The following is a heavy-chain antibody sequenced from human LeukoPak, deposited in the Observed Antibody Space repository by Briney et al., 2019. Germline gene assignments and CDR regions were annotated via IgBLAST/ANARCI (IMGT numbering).Heavy chain of an antibody. D-gene: IGHD3-16*01. V-gene: IGHV1-8*01. CDR2: MNPYSGNT. J-gene: IGHJ4*02. CDR3: AIDGSGTWGLAY. CDR1: GYTFTTYD. Sequence: ASVKVSCRASGYTFTTYDVSWVRQAPRQGLEWVGWMNPYSGNTVYAHKFQGRVTMTRDTSINTAYMELTSLTSDGTAVYYCAIDGSGTWGLAYWGQGTLVAVSS.